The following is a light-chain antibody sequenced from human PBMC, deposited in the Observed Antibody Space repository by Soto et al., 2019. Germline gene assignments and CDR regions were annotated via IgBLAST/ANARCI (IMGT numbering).Light chain of an antibody. V-gene: IGKV3-11*01. CDR1: QSVSSD. J-gene: IGKJ4*01. CDR2: DAS. CDR3: QQRSNWPPLT. Sequence: IVLTQYPATLSLSLGERATLSCRARQSVSSDLAWYQQKPGQAPMLLIYDASNRATGIPARFSGSGSGTDFTLTISSLEPEDFAVYYCQQRSNWPPLTFGGGTKVDIK.